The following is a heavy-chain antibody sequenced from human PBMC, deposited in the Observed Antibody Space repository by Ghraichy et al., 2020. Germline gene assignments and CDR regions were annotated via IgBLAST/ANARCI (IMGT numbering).Heavy chain of an antibody. V-gene: IGHV4-39*01. CDR1: GGSISTRTYY. Sequence: SETLSLTRTVSGGSISTRTYYWGWIRQPPGKGLEWIGSMYDCGSAYYNPSLKSRITISVDRSKTQFSLKMSSLTAADTAVYYCARHPYGSVRCWFDPWGQGTLVIVSS. CDR3: ARHPYGSVRCWFDP. CDR2: MYDCGSA. J-gene: IGHJ5*02. D-gene: IGHD3-10*01.